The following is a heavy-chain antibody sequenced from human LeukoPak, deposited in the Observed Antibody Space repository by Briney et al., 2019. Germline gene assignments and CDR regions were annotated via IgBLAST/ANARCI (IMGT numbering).Heavy chain of an antibody. J-gene: IGHJ3*02. D-gene: IGHD3-16*01. Sequence: ASVKVSCKASGYTFTSFDINWVRQATGQGLEWMGWMNPNSGNTGYAQKFQGRVTMTRNTSISTAYMELSSLRSEDTAVYYCARTSPFGNDAFDIWGQGTMVTVSS. CDR1: GYTFTSFD. V-gene: IGHV1-8*01. CDR3: ARTSPFGNDAFDI. CDR2: MNPNSGNT.